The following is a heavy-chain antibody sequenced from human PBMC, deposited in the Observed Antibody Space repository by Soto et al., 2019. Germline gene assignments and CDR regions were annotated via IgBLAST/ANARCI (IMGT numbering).Heavy chain of an antibody. D-gene: IGHD3-9*01. V-gene: IGHV3-11*06. CDR1: GFTFSDYY. Sequence: TGGSLRLSCAASGFTFSDYYMSWIRQAPGKGLEWVSYISSTGSYTNYADSVKGRFTISRDNAKNPLYLQMHSLRVEDTAVYYCARVDYDILTGYYFDYWGQGTLVTVSS. J-gene: IGHJ4*02. CDR3: ARVDYDILTGYYFDY. CDR2: ISSTGSYT.